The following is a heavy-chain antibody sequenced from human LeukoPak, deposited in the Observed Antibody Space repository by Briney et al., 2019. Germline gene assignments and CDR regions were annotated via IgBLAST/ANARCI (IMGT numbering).Heavy chain of an antibody. J-gene: IGHJ4*02. Sequence: PGGSLRLSCAASGFTFSSYWMSWVRQAPGKGLEWVAIIKQDGSEKYSVDSVKGRFTISRDNAKNSLYLQMNSLRAEDTAVYYCARGGYSGKYHSEFSDSWGQGTLVTVSS. CDR2: IKQDGSEK. CDR1: GFTFSSYW. CDR3: ARGGYSGKYHSEFSDS. V-gene: IGHV3-7*01. D-gene: IGHD1-26*01.